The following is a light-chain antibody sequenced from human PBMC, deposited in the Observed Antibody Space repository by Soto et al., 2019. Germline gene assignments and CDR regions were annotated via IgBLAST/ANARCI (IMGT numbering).Light chain of an antibody. CDR2: GNS. CDR3: QSYDSGLSGSYV. CDR1: SSNIGAGYD. J-gene: IGLJ1*01. V-gene: IGLV1-40*01. Sequence: QLVLTQPLSVSGAPGQRVTISCTGSSSNIGAGYDVHWYQQLPGTAPKLLIYGNSNRPSGVPDRFSGSRSGTSASLAITGLQAEDEADYYCQSYDSGLSGSYVFATGTKLTVL.